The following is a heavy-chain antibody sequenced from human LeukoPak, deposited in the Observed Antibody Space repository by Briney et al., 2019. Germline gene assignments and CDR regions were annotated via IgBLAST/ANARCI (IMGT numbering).Heavy chain of an antibody. Sequence: GGSLRLSCAASGFTFSSYWMHWVRQAPGKGLVWVSRINSDGSSTSYADSVKGRFTISRDNAKNTLYLQMNSLRAEDTAVYYCARAPVGLGGAFDYWGQGTLVTVSS. CDR3: ARAPVGLGGAFDY. J-gene: IGHJ4*02. D-gene: IGHD3-10*01. CDR1: GFTFSSYW. CDR2: INSDGSST. V-gene: IGHV3-74*01.